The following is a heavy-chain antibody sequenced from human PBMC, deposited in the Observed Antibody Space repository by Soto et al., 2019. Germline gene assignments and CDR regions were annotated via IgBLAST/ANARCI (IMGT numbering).Heavy chain of an antibody. D-gene: IGHD5-12*01. CDR1: GYTFINYY. Sequence: VSVKVSCKASGYTFINYYMHWVRPAPGQGLEWMGIINPSGGSTRYAQKFQGRVTMTRDTSTRTVYMELSSLRSEDTAVYYCASGLFEYSGYGLDAFDIWGQGAMVTVSS. V-gene: IGHV1-46*03. CDR3: ASGLFEYSGYGLDAFDI. J-gene: IGHJ3*02. CDR2: INPSGGST.